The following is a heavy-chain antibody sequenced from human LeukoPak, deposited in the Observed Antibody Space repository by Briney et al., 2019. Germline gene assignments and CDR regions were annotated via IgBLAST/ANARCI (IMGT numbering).Heavy chain of an antibody. CDR2: IIPIFGTA. J-gene: IGHJ6*02. CDR3: ARDRGIAVAGTSYYYGMDV. D-gene: IGHD6-19*01. V-gene: IGHV1-69*01. CDR1: GGTFSSYA. Sequence: ASVKVSCKASGGTFSSYAISWVRQAPGQGLEWMGGIIPIFGTANYAQKFQGRVTITADESTSTAYMELSSLRSEDTAVYYCARDRGIAVAGTSYYYGMDVWGQGTTVTVSS.